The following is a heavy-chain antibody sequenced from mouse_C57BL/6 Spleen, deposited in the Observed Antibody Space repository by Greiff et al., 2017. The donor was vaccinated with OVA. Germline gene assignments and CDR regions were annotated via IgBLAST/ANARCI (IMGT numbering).Heavy chain of an antibody. CDR3: AKDAGGDAMDY. V-gene: IGHV7-1*01. CDR1: GFTFSDFY. J-gene: IGHJ4*01. CDR2: SRNKANDYTT. Sequence: EVQVVASGGGLVQSGRSLRLSCATSGFTFSDFYMEWVRQAPGKGLEWIAASRNKANDYTTEYSASGKGRFIVSRDTSQSIHYLQMNALRAEDTAIDYCAKDAGGDAMDYWGQGTSVTVSS.